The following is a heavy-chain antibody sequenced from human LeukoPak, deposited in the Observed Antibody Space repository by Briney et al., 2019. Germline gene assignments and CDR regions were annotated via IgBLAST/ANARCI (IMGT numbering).Heavy chain of an antibody. J-gene: IGHJ4*02. Sequence: KRSETLSLTCTVSGGSISGYYWSWIRQPPGKGLEWIGYIYYSGSTNYNPSLKSRVTISVDTSKNQFSLKLSSVTAADTAVHYCARTAQEWLVPLFDYWGQGTLVTVSS. CDR2: IYYSGST. D-gene: IGHD6-19*01. CDR1: GGSISGYY. CDR3: ARTAQEWLVPLFDY. V-gene: IGHV4-59*08.